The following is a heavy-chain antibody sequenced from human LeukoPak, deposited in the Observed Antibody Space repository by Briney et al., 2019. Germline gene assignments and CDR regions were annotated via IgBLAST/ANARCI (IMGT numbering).Heavy chain of an antibody. CDR2: IYYSGST. CDR3: ARQSSAQRPANY. V-gene: IGHV4-39*01. D-gene: IGHD6-19*01. J-gene: IGHJ4*02. CDR1: GGSISSSSYY. Sequence: SKTLSLTCTVSGGSISSSSYYWGWIRQPPGKGLEWIGSIYYSGSTYYNPSLKSRVTISVDTSKNQFSLKLSSVTAADTAVYYCARQSSAQRPANYWGQGTLVTVSS.